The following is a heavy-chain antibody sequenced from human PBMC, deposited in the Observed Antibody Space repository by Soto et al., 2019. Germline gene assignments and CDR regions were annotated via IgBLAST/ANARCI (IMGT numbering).Heavy chain of an antibody. J-gene: IGHJ4*02. CDR3: ARLSAKTMVRGKNWLFDY. CDR1: GGSFSGYY. CDR2: INHSGST. Sequence: SETLSLTCAVYGGSFSGYYWSWIRQPPGKGLEWIGEINHSGSTNYNPSLKSRVTISVDTSKNQFSLKLSSVTAADTAVYYCARLSAKTMVRGKNWLFDYWGQGTLVTVSS. V-gene: IGHV4-34*01. D-gene: IGHD3-10*01.